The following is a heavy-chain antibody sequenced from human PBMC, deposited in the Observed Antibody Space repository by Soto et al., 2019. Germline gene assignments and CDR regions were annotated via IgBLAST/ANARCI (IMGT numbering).Heavy chain of an antibody. D-gene: IGHD3-10*01. V-gene: IGHV3-48*01. CDR3: ARDIFTPEGYGSGSYDAFDI. J-gene: IGHJ3*02. CDR1: GFTFSSYS. CDR2: ISSSSSTI. Sequence: PGGSLRLSCAASGFTFSSYSMNWVRQAPGKGLEWVSYISSSSSTIYYADSVKGRFTISRDNAKNSLYLQMNSLRAEDTAVYYCARDIFTPEGYGSGSYDAFDIWGQGTMVTVSS.